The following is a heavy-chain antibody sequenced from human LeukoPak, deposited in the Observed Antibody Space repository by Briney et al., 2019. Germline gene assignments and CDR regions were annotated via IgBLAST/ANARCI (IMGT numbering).Heavy chain of an antibody. CDR1: GFTFSIYN. D-gene: IGHD3-10*01. CDR2: IGSRTSYI. Sequence: PGGSLRLSCAASGFTFSIYNMNWVRQAPGKGLEWVSSIGSRTSYIYHADSVKGRFTISRDAAKNSLYLQMNSLRAEGTAVYYCARVDYPSGTYVDYWGQGTLVTVSS. J-gene: IGHJ4*02. V-gene: IGHV3-21*06. CDR3: ARVDYPSGTYVDY.